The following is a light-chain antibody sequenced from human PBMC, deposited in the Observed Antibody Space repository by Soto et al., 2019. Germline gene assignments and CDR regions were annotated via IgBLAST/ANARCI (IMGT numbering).Light chain of an antibody. CDR1: STDLGAYNY. J-gene: IGLJ3*02. CDR2: EVN. Sequence: QSALTQPASVSGSPGQSITISCTATSTDLGAYNYVSWYQQHPGKAPKLMFYEVNKRPSGVSNRFSASKSGNTASLTISGLQPEDEADYYCSSFTRTNTWVFGEGTKLTVL. V-gene: IGLV2-14*01. CDR3: SSFTRTNTWV.